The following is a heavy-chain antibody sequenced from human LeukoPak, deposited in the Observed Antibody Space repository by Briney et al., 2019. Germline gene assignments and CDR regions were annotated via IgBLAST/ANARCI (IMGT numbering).Heavy chain of an antibody. D-gene: IGHD1-26*01. V-gene: IGHV4-31*03. Sequence: TSETLSLTCTVSGGSISSGGYYWSWLRQHPGKGLEWIGYIYYSGSTYYNPSLKSRVTISVDTSKNQFSLKLSSVTAADTAVYYCARDPLVGASRDAFDIWGQGTMVTVSS. CDR3: ARDPLVGASRDAFDI. CDR2: IYYSGST. J-gene: IGHJ3*02. CDR1: GGSISSGGYY.